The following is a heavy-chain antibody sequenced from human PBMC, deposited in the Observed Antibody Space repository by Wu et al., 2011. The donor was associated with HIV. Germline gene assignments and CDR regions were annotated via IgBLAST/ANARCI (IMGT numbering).Heavy chain of an antibody. Sequence: QXQLVQSGAEVKKPGASVKVSCKASGYTFTGYYMHWVRQAPGQGLEWMGWINPNSGRTSYAQNFQGRIILTRDTSTNTVYMELSSLRSEDTAVYYCARRSVDSSGYLEYWGQGTLVTVSS. CDR3: ARRSVDSSGYLEY. CDR2: INPNSGRT. J-gene: IGHJ4*02. V-gene: IGHV1-2*02. D-gene: IGHD3-22*01. CDR1: GYTFTGYY.